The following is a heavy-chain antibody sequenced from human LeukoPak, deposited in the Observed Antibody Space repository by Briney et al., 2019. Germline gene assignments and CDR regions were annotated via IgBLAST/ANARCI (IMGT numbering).Heavy chain of an antibody. J-gene: IGHJ4*02. CDR3: ARSVVKGCFAS. V-gene: IGHV4-30-2*01. Sequence: SGTLSLTCAVSGGSISSGGYSWSWIRQPPGKGLEWIGYIYHSGSTYYNPSLKSRVTISVDRSKNQFSLKLSSVTAADTAVYYCARSVVKGCFASGGQEPLVPFSS. CDR2: IYHSGST. D-gene: IGHD4-23*01. CDR1: GGSISSGGYS.